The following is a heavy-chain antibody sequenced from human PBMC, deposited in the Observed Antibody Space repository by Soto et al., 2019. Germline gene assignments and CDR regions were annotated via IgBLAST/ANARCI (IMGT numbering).Heavy chain of an antibody. J-gene: IGHJ4*01. CDR3: ARGRASWYWDF. CDR1: GYTFTNYV. D-gene: IGHD2-8*02. CDR2: INAGTGNT. Sequence: PGASVKVSCKTFGYTFTNYVIHWVRQAPGQGLEWMGWINAGTGNTKYSQKLQDRLTISRDTSAATAYLDLSRLASEDTAVYYCARGRASWYWDFWGHGTLVTVSS. V-gene: IGHV1-3*01.